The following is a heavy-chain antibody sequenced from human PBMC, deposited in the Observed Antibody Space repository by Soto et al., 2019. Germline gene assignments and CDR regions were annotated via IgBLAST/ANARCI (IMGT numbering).Heavy chain of an antibody. J-gene: IGHJ4*02. Sequence: SVKVSCKACGGTFNSYTISWVRQAPGQGLEWMGRIIPILGIANYAQKFQGRVTITADKSTSTAYMELSSLRSEDTAVYYCASSYGSGSYYYWGQGTLVTVSS. V-gene: IGHV1-69*02. CDR1: GGTFNSYT. CDR2: IIPILGIA. D-gene: IGHD3-10*01. CDR3: ASSYGSGSYYY.